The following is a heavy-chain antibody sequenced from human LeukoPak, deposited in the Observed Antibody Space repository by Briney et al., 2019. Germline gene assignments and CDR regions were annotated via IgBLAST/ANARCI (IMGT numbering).Heavy chain of an antibody. CDR2: IKQDGGET. CDR3: AKDYWERSSWPWGAFDI. Sequence: PGGSLRLSCAGSGFTFRTYWMAWVRQAPGKGPEWVANIKQDGGETYYGDSVQGRFTIFRDNAKNSLYLQMNSLRAEDTAVYYCAKDYWERSSWPWGAFDIWGQGTMVTVSS. D-gene: IGHD6-13*01. J-gene: IGHJ3*02. CDR1: GFTFRTYW. V-gene: IGHV3-7*03.